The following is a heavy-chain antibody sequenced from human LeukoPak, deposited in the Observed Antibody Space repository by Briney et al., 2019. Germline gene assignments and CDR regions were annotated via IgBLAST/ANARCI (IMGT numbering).Heavy chain of an antibody. J-gene: IGHJ6*03. CDR1: RGSISSYY. CDR2: SYYSGST. CDR3: ERTTEAHNWQTRYYSYYMDV. D-gene: IGHD1-1*01. V-gene: IGHV4-59*01. Sequence: SETLSLTCTVSRGSISSYYWSGIRQPPCKGLEGIGYSYYSGSTNYNPSLNSQVPISLDTSKNQFSLKLSSVTAADTAVYYYERTTEAHNWQTRYYSYYMDVWGKGTTVTVSS.